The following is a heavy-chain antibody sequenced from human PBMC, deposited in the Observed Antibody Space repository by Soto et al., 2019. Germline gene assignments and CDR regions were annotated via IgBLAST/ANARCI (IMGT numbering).Heavy chain of an antibody. V-gene: IGHV3-33*01. CDR3: ARGKQQLVLPPLDY. Sequence: PGGSLRLSCAASGFTFSSYGMHWVRQAPGKGLEWVAVIWYDGSNKYYADSVKGRFTISRDNSKNTLYLQMNSLRAEDTAVYYCARGKQQLVLPPLDYWGQGTLVTVSS. J-gene: IGHJ4*02. CDR1: GFTFSSYG. CDR2: IWYDGSNK. D-gene: IGHD6-13*01.